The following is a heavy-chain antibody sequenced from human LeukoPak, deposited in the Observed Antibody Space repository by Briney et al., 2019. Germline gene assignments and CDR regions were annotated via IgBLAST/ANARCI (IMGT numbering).Heavy chain of an antibody. CDR3: AKGSTIFGVVTLTFDY. D-gene: IGHD3-3*01. CDR1: GFTFSSYA. Sequence: GGSLRLSCAASGFTFSSYAMRWVRQAPGKGLEWVSAISGSGGSTYYADSVKGRFTISRDNSKNTLYLQMNSLRAEDTAVYYCAKGSTIFGVVTLTFDYWGQGTLVTVSS. V-gene: IGHV3-23*01. J-gene: IGHJ4*02. CDR2: ISGSGGST.